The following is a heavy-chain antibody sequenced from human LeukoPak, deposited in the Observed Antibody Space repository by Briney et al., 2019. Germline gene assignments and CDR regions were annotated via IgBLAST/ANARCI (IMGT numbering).Heavy chain of an antibody. CDR3: ASLLNGGVSHWFDP. J-gene: IGHJ5*02. D-gene: IGHD7-27*01. V-gene: IGHV4-39*01. CDR2: VYYNGDT. Sequence: SETLSLTCTVSGGSISNSNSHWGWIRQPPGKGLEWIGSVYYNGDTYCNPSLKSRVIISVDTSKNQFCLKLSSVTAADTAMYYCASLLNGGVSHWFDPWGRGTLVTVSS. CDR1: GGSISNSNSH.